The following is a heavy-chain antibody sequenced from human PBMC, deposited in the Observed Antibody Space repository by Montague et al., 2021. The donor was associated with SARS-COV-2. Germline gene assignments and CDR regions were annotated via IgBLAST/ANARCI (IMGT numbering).Heavy chain of an antibody. D-gene: IGHD2-15*01. CDR1: GYSISSGYY. CDR3: ARERRYCSGGSCYSGWFDP. CDR2: IYHSGST. J-gene: IGHJ5*02. Sequence: SETLSLTCTVSGYSISSGYYWGWIRQPPGKGLEWIGSIYHSGSTYYNPSFKSRVTISVDTSKNQFSLKLSSVTAADTAVYYCARERRYCSGGSCYSGWFDPWGQGTLVTVSS. V-gene: IGHV4-38-2*02.